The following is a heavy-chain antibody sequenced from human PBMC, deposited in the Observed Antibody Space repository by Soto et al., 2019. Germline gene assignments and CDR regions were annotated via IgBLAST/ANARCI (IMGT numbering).Heavy chain of an antibody. V-gene: IGHV3-23*01. CDR2: ISGSGGST. Sequence: EVQLLESGGGLVQPGGSLRLSCAASGFTFSSYAMSWVRQAPGKGLEWVSAISGSGGSTYYADSVKGRFTISRDNSKNTLYLQMNSMRAEDTAVYYRAKEVHYLGQLDYWGQGTLVTVSS. CDR1: GFTFSSYA. CDR3: AKEVHYLGQLDY. J-gene: IGHJ4*02. D-gene: IGHD3-16*01.